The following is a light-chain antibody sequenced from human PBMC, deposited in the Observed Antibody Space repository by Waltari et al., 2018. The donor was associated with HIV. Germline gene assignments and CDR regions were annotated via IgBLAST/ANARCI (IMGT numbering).Light chain of an antibody. CDR1: QNVGSC. J-gene: IGKJ4*01. CDR3: QQCAYWPLT. V-gene: IGKV3-11*01. CDR2: GAS. Sequence: IVLPQSPATLSLSPGERATLSCRASQNVGSCLVWYQQRYRQAPSLLIYGASNRATGIPARFSGSGSGTAFTPSISSLVPEDFSVSYCQQCAYWPLTFGGGTEVEIK.